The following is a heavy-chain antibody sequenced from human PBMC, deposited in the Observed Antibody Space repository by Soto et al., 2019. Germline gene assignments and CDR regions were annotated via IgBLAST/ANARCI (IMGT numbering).Heavy chain of an antibody. J-gene: IGHJ4*02. CDR2: IYRTLST. D-gene: IGHD1-7*01. Sequence: SETLSLTCAIYGGSFTSNNWWTWVRQHAGQGLEWIGEIYRTLSTNYDPSLRSRVTISLDKSENQFSVKVSSLPAADTAGYCGASRDPGTSVDYCGQGTLV. CDR1: GGSFTSNNW. V-gene: IGHV4-4*01. CDR3: ASRDPGTSVDY.